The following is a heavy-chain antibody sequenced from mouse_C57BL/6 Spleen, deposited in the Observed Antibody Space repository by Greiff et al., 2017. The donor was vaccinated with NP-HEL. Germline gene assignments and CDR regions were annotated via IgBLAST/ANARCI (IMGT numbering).Heavy chain of an antibody. Sequence: VQLQQSGPGLVQPSQSLSITCTVSGFSLTSYGVHWVRQSPGKGLEWLGVIWSGGSTDYNAAFISRLSLRQDNSKSQVFFKMNSLQADDTAIYFGASNRNYVGYAMDYWVKEPQSPSPQ. CDR2: IWSGGST. J-gene: IGHJ4*01. D-gene: IGHD2-4*01. CDR3: ASNRNYVGYAMDY. CDR1: GFSLTSYG. V-gene: IGHV2-2*01.